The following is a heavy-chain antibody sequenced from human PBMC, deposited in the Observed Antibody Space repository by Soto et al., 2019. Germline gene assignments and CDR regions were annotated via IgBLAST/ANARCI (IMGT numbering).Heavy chain of an antibody. D-gene: IGHD3-22*01. V-gene: IGHV3-23*01. CDR1: AFTFSSSA. Sequence: EVQLLESGGGLVLPGGSLRLSCAASAFTFSSSAMSWVRQAPGKGLEWLSAMSGSGGSTYYADSVTGRFTISRDNSKNTLYLQMNSLRAEDTAVYYCAKDGKGSGYYYVGAFDIWGQGTMVTVSS. CDR2: MSGSGGST. CDR3: AKDGKGSGYYYVGAFDI. J-gene: IGHJ3*02.